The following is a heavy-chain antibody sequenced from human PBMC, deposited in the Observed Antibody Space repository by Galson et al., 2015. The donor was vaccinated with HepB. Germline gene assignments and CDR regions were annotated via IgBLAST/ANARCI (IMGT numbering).Heavy chain of an antibody. J-gene: IGHJ5*02. CDR2: ITSGGGTTI. Sequence: SLRLSCAASGFIFRDYNMNWVRQGPGKGLEWISSITSGGGTTIYYADSVKGRFFISRDNARKSLYLQMNRLRVEDTAVYYCAGGSYGSGTSPPWGQGTLVTVSS. CDR3: AGGSYGSGTSPP. V-gene: IGHV3-69-1*01. CDR1: GFIFRDYN. D-gene: IGHD3-10*01.